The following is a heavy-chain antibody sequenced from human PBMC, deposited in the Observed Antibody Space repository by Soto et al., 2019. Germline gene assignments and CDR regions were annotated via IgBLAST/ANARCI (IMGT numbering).Heavy chain of an antibody. CDR2: IYHSGST. J-gene: IGHJ3*02. CDR1: SGSISSSNW. V-gene: IGHV4-4*02. Sequence: SETLSLTCAVSSGSISSSNWWSWVRQPPGKGLEWIGEIYHSGSTNYNPSLKSRVTISVDKSKNQFSLKLSSVTAADTAVYYCARDRAFGGVILRHAHALDIWGQGTMVTVSS. CDR3: ARDRAFGGVILRHAHALDI. D-gene: IGHD3-16*02.